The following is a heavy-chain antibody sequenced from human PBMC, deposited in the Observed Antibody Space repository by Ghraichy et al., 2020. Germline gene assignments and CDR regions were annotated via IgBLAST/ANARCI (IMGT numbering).Heavy chain of an antibody. CDR3: ARNVPNYGDYGGFVDY. CDR1: GGSISSYY. V-gene: IGHV4-59*01. D-gene: IGHD4-17*01. J-gene: IGHJ4*02. Sequence: SQTLSLTCTVSGGSISSYYWSWIRQPPGKGLEWIGYIYYSGSTNYNPSLQSRVTISVDTSKNQFSLKLSSVTAADTAVYYCARNVPNYGDYGGFVDYWGQGTLVTVSS. CDR2: IYYSGST.